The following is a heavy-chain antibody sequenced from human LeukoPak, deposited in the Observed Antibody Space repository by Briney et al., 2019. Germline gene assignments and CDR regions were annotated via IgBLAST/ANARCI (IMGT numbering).Heavy chain of an antibody. Sequence: SETLSLTCTVSGGSISSYYWSWIRQPPGKGLEWIGYIYYSGSTNYNPSLKSRVTISVDTSKNQFSLKLSSVTAADTAVYYCARRIVLSGAFDIWGQGTMVTVSS. CDR2: IYYSGST. J-gene: IGHJ3*02. CDR3: ARRIVLSGAFDI. D-gene: IGHD2/OR15-2a*01. V-gene: IGHV4-59*08. CDR1: GGSISSYY.